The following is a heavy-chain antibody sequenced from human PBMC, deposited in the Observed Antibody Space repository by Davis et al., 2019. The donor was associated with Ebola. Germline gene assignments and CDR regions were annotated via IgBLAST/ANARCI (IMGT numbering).Heavy chain of an antibody. CDR2: IRDSGSNT. Sequence: PGGSLRLSCAASGFNFRNYAMTWVRQAPGKGLEWVSAIRDSGSNTYYADSVRGRFTISRDNFKNTLYLQMDSLRAEDTAIYYCARDRDGYKSKDYWGQGTLVTVSS. CDR3: ARDRDGYKSKDY. J-gene: IGHJ4*02. V-gene: IGHV3-23*01. D-gene: IGHD5-24*01. CDR1: GFNFRNYA.